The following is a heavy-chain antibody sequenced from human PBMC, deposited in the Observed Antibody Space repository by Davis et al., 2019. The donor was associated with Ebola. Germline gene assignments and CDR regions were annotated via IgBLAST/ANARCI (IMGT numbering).Heavy chain of an antibody. CDR3: ATYYDFWSGYTQNWFDP. V-gene: IGHV4-34*01. J-gene: IGHJ5*02. Sequence: MPSETLSLTCALYGGSFSGYYWSWIRQPPGKGLEWIGEIYHSGSTNYNPSLKSRVTISVDKSKNQFSLKLSSVTAADTAVYYCATYYDFWSGYTQNWFDPWGQGTLVTVSS. D-gene: IGHD3-3*01. CDR1: GGSFSGYY. CDR2: IYHSGST.